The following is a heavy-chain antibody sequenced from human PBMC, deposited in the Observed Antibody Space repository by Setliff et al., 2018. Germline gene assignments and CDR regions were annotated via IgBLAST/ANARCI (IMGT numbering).Heavy chain of an antibody. Sequence: GGSLRLSCAASGFIFSSYAITWVRQAPGKGLEWVSMISGSAQTTYYADSVKGRFTISRDNSKNTVYLEMNSLRAEDTAVYYCATYYYGLGYQYWGQGSLVTVSS. CDR1: GFIFSSYA. CDR3: ATYYYGLGYQY. J-gene: IGHJ1*01. CDR2: ISGSAQTT. V-gene: IGHV3-23*01. D-gene: IGHD3-10*01.